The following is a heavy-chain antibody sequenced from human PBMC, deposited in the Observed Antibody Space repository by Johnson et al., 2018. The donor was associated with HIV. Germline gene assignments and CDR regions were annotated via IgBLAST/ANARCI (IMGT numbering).Heavy chain of an antibody. CDR2: IGTAGGT. J-gene: IGHJ3*02. D-gene: IGHD3-16*01. Sequence: VQLVESGGGLVKPGGSLRLSCAASGFTFDDYGMRWVRQATGKGLEWVSAIGTAGGTYYPGSVKGRFTISRENAKNSLNLQMNSLKGGDTAVYYCARGGAHDAFDIWGQGTMVTVSS. CDR3: ARGGAHDAFDI. CDR1: GFTFDDYG. V-gene: IGHV3-13*01.